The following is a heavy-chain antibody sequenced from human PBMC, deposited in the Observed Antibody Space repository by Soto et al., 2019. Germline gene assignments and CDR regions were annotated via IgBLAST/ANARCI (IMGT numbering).Heavy chain of an antibody. J-gene: IGHJ4*02. CDR2: IYYSGST. CDR3: AGDAYSGSWLDY. V-gene: IGHV4-59*01. D-gene: IGHD5-12*01. Sequence: SETLSLTCTVSGGSISSYYWSWIRQPPGKGLEWIGYIYYSGSTNYNPSLKSRVTISVDTSKNQFSLRLSSVTAADTAVYYCAGDAYSGSWLDYWGQGTLVTVSS. CDR1: GGSISSYY.